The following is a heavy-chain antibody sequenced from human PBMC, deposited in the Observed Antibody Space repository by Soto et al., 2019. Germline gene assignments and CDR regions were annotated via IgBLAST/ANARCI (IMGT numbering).Heavy chain of an antibody. J-gene: IGHJ4*02. Sequence: ASVKVSCKASGYTFTSYYMHWVRQAPGQGLEWMGWINAGNGNTKYSQKFQGRVTITRDTSASTAYMELSSPRSEDTAVYYCVRDSSGYSYTNFDYWGQGTLVPVSS. V-gene: IGHV1-3*01. CDR1: GYTFTSYY. CDR2: INAGNGNT. CDR3: VRDSSGYSYTNFDY. D-gene: IGHD3-22*01.